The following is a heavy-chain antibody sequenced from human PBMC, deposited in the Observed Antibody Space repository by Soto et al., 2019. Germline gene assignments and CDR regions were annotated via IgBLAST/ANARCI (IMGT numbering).Heavy chain of an antibody. CDR3: ARGIAAAVSPFDY. CDR1: GGTFSSYA. Sequence: GASVKVSCKASGGTFSSYAISWVRQAPGQGLEWMGGIIPIFGTANYAQKFQGRVTITADESTSTGYMELSSLRSEDTAVYYCARGIAAAVSPFDYWGQGTLVTVSS. J-gene: IGHJ4*02. V-gene: IGHV1-69*13. CDR2: IIPIFGTA. D-gene: IGHD6-13*01.